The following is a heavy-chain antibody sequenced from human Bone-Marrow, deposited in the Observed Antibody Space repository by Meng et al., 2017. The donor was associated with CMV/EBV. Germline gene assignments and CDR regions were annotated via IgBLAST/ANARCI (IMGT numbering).Heavy chain of an antibody. Sequence: ASVKVSCKASGYIFTGYYLHWVRQAPGQGLEWMGIIDPSGDNTRYAQKFQDRVTMTRDTSTSTVYLELSSLTSDDTAVYYCARFTYSSRWSGDYWGQGTLVTVSS. CDR2: IDPSGDNT. V-gene: IGHV1-46*01. CDR1: GYIFTGYY. D-gene: IGHD6-19*01. CDR3: ARFTYSSRWSGDY. J-gene: IGHJ4*02.